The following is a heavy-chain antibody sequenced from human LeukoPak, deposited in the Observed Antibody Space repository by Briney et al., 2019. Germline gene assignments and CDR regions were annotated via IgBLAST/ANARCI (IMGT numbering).Heavy chain of an antibody. J-gene: IGHJ5*02. V-gene: IGHV4-39*01. CDR2: IFHSGST. D-gene: IGHD6-19*01. CDR1: GASINSSNYF. CDR3: ARQETGSGWFENWFDP. Sequence: SETLSLTCTVSGASINSSNYFWGWIRQPQPPGKGLEWIASIFHSGSTYYNPSLTSRVTISVDTSKNQFSLRLSSVTAADTAVYYCARQETGSGWFENWFDPWGQGTLVTVSS.